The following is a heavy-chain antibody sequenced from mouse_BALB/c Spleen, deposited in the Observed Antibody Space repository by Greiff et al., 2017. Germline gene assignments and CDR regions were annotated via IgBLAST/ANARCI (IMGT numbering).Heavy chain of an antibody. CDR3: ASYYGSSYWYFDV. CDR2: INSNGGST. J-gene: IGHJ1*01. CDR1: GFTFSSYY. Sequence: EVKVVESGGGLVKPGGSLKLSCAASGFTFSSYYMSWVRQTPEKRLELVAAINSNGGSTYYPDTVKGRFTISRDNAKNTLYLQMSSLKSEDTALYYCASYYGSSYWYFDVWGAGTTVNVSS. D-gene: IGHD1-1*01. V-gene: IGHV5-6-2*01.